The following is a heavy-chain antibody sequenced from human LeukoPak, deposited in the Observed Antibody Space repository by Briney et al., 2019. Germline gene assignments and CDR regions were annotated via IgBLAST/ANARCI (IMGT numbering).Heavy chain of an antibody. CDR2: INPSGGST. CDR1: GYTFTSYY. D-gene: IGHD3-9*01. CDR3: ASGSRDILTGSWIDY. V-gene: IGHV1-46*01. Sequence: GASVTVSCKASGYTFTSYYMHWVRQAPGQGLEWMGIINPSGGSTSYAQKFQGRVTMTRDTSTSTVYMELSSLRSEDTAVYYCASGSRDILTGSWIDYWGQGTLVTVSS. J-gene: IGHJ4*02.